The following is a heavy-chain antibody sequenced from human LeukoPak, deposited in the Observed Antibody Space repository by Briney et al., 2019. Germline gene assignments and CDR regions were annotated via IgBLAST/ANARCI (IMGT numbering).Heavy chain of an antibody. D-gene: IGHD3-10*01. CDR3: ARDGVVNYYYYYIDV. CDR1: GGSISSSSYY. Sequence: SETLSLTCTVSGGSISSSSYYWGWIRQPPGKGLEWIGRIYTSGSTNYNPSLKSRVTMSVDTSKNQFSLKLSSVTAADTAVYYCARDGVVNYYYYYIDVWGKGTTVTVSS. J-gene: IGHJ6*03. CDR2: IYTSGST. V-gene: IGHV4-39*07.